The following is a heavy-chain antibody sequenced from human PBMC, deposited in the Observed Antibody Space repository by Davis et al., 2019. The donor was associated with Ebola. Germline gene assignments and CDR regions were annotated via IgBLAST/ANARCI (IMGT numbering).Heavy chain of an antibody. CDR3: ARAIWRYCSSTSCPRRFDP. CDR1: GGSFSGYY. V-gene: IGHV4-34*01. Sequence: GSLRLSCAVYGGSFSGYYWSWIRQPPGKGLEWIGEINHSGSTNYHPSHKSRVTISVDTSKNQFSLKLTSVTAADTAVYYCARAIWRYCSSTSCPRRFDPWGQGTLVTVSS. CDR2: INHSGST. D-gene: IGHD2-2*01. J-gene: IGHJ5*02.